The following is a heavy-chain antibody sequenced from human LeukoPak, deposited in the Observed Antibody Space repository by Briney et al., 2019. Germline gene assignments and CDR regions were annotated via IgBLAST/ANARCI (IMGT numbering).Heavy chain of an antibody. J-gene: IGHJ4*02. V-gene: IGHV1-69*05. D-gene: IGHD4-17*01. CDR3: ARIEGDYGVFVF. Sequence: SVKVSCKASGGTFSSYAINWVRQAPGHGLEWMGRIIPVFGTPHYAQKYQGRLTITTDEFASTVYMELSSLRSQDTAIYYCARIEGDYGVFVFWGQGTLVTVSS. CDR2: IIPVFGTP. CDR1: GGTFSSYA.